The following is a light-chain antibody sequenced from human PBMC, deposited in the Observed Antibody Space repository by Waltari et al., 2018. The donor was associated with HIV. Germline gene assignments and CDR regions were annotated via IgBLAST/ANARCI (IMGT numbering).Light chain of an antibody. CDR2: DVN. CDR3: CSSAGNYAWV. V-gene: IGLV2-11*01. J-gene: IGLJ3*02. Sequence: QSALTHPRSVSWSPGHSVTISCPGTSSDFGAYKFVSWYQQHPGKAPKLLIYDVNTRSSGVPCRSAGSTCGNSASLMCSGHQAGDEAHYFCCSSAGNYAWVFGGGTKLTVL. CDR1: SSDFGAYKF.